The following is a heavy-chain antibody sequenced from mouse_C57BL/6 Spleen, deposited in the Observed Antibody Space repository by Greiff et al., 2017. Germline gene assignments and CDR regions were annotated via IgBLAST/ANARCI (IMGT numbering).Heavy chain of an antibody. V-gene: IGHV6-6*01. J-gene: IGHJ3*01. Sequence: EVQVVESGGGLVQPGGSMKLSCAASGFTFSDDWMDWVRQSPEQGLEWVAEIRNKANNPATYYAESVKGRFTISRDDSKSSVYLQMNSLRAEDTGIYYCTSNFWFAYWGQGTLVTVSA. CDR3: TSNFWFAY. CDR1: GFTFSDDW. CDR2: IRNKANNPAT. D-gene: IGHD1-3*01.